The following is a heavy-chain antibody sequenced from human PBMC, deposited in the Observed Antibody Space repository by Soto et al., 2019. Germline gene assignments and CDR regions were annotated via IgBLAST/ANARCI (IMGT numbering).Heavy chain of an antibody. CDR3: ARSEGVRVTRLDY. CDR1: RGSITNGGYS. J-gene: IGHJ4*02. CDR2: IYYSGTT. Sequence: ASATLSLTCAVSRGSITNGGYSWNCIRQPPGRGLEWIGYIYYSGTTYYNPSLKSRVTISLDTSNNQFSLQLNSVTAADTALYYGARSEGVRVTRLDYWGQGTLVTVSS. V-gene: IGHV4-30-2*05. D-gene: IGHD2-2*01.